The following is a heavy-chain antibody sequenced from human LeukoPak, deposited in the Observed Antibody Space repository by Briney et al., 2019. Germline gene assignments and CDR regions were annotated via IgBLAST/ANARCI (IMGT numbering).Heavy chain of an antibody. D-gene: IGHD3-3*01. CDR1: GGSISSSSYY. Sequence: SETPSLTCTVSGGSISSSSYYWGWIRQPPGKGLEWIGSIYYSGSTYYNPSLKSRVTISVDTSKNQFSLKLSSVTAADTAVYYCARAGHYDFWSGFGGPGWFDYWGQGTLVTVSS. CDR2: IYYSGST. CDR3: ARAGHYDFWSGFGGPGWFDY. J-gene: IGHJ4*02. V-gene: IGHV4-39*07.